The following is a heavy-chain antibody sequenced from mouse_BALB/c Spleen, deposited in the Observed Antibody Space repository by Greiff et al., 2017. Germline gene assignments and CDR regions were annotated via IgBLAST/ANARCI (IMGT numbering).Heavy chain of an antibody. J-gene: IGHJ2*01. V-gene: IGHV5-6-4*01. D-gene: IGHD2-10*01. CDR1: GFTFSSYT. CDR3: TRDGVSYYGNNFDY. Sequence: EVMLVESGGGLVKPGGSLKLSCAASGFTFSSYTMSWVRQTPEKRLEWVATISSGGSYTYYPDSVKGRFTISRDNAKNTLYLQMSSLKSEDTAMYYCTRDGVSYYGNNFDYWGQGTTLTVSS. CDR2: ISSGGSYT.